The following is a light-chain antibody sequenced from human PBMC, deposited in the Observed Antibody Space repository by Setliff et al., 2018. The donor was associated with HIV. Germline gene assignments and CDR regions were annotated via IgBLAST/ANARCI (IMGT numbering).Light chain of an antibody. J-gene: IGKJ2*01. CDR1: QSITSSY. CDR2: GAS. V-gene: IGKV3-20*01. CDR3: QQYGSSPYT. Sequence: EIVLTQSPGTLSLSPGERATLSCRASQSITSSYLAWYQHKPGQAPRLLIYGASNRATGIPDRFSGSGSGTDFTVTISRLEPEDFAVYYCQQYGSSPYTFGQGTKVDIK.